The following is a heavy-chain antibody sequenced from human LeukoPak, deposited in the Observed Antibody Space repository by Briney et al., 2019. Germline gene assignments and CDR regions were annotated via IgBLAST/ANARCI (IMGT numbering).Heavy chain of an antibody. D-gene: IGHD4-17*01. V-gene: IGHV6-1*01. CDR3: AREFSGDYNPHWFAP. J-gene: IGHJ5*02. CDR2: TYYRSKWYN. CDR1: GDSVSSNSAS. Sequence: SQTLSLTCAISGDSVSSNSASWNWIRQSPSRGLEWLGRTYYRSKWYNDYATSVKNRINIKPDISKNQFSLQLNSLTPEDTAVYYCAREFSGDYNPHWFAPWGQGTLVTVSS.